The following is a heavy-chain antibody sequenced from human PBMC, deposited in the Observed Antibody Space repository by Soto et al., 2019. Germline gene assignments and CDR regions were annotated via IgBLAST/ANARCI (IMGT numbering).Heavy chain of an antibody. CDR2: ISAYNGNT. V-gene: IGHV1-18*04. CDR3: ARESARNYDFWSGYFYYYYGMDV. J-gene: IGHJ6*02. D-gene: IGHD3-3*01. CDR1: GYTFTSYG. Sequence: ASVKVSCKASGYTFTSYGISWVRQAPGQGLEWMGWISAYNGNTNYAQKLQGRVTMTTDTSTSTAYMELRSLRSDDTAVYYCARESARNYDFWSGYFYYYYGMDVWGQGTTVTVSS.